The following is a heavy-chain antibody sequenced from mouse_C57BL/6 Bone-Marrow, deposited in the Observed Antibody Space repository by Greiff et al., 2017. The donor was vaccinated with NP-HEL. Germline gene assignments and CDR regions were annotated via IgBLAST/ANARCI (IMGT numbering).Heavy chain of an antibody. CDR3: ARPHYGSSYPYYFDY. D-gene: IGHD1-1*01. V-gene: IGHV5-17*01. J-gene: IGHJ2*01. Sequence: EVKLMESGGGLVKPGGSLKLSCAASGFTFSDYGMHWVRQAPEKGLEWVAYISSGSSTIYYADTVKGRFTISRDNAKNTLFLQMTSLRSEDTAMYYCARPHYGSSYPYYFDYWGQGTTLTVSS. CDR1: GFTFSDYG. CDR2: ISSGSSTI.